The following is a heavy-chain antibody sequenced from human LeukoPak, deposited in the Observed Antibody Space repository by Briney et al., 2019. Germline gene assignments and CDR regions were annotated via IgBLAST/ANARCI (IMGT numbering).Heavy chain of an antibody. Sequence: PGGSLRLSCAASGFTFSSYGMHWVRQAPGKGLEWVAFIRYDGSNKYYADSVKGRFTISRDNSKNTLYLQMNSLRAEDTAVYYCAKDTDYDSSGTKWGQGTLVTVSS. J-gene: IGHJ4*02. CDR2: IRYDGSNK. CDR3: AKDTDYDSSGTK. CDR1: GFTFSSYG. D-gene: IGHD3-22*01. V-gene: IGHV3-30*02.